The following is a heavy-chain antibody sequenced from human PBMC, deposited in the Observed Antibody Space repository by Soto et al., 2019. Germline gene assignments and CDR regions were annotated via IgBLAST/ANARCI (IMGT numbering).Heavy chain of an antibody. J-gene: IGHJ6*02. CDR3: AALSGYPPPYYYYGMDV. CDR2: ISGSGGST. Sequence: EVQLLESGGGLVQPGGSLRLSCEASGFTFSSYAMSWVRQAPGKGLEWVSAISGSGGSTYYADSVKGRFTISRDNSKNTLYLQMNSLRAEDTAVYYCAALSGYPPPYYYYGMDVWGQGTTVTVSS. CDR1: GFTFSSYA. D-gene: IGHD3-3*01. V-gene: IGHV3-23*01.